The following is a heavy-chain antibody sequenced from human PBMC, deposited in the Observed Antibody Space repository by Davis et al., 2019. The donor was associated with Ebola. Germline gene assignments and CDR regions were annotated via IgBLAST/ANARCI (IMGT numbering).Heavy chain of an antibody. D-gene: IGHD6-19*01. CDR1: GYTFTSYG. CDR3: ARRHSSGWSRFFDY. CDR2: ISAYNGNT. Sequence: AASVKVSCKASGYTFTSYGISWVRQAPGQGLEWMGWISAYNGNTNYAQKLQGRVTMTTDTSTSTAYMEVGSLRSEDTAVYYCARRHSSGWSRFFDYWGQGTLVTVSS. V-gene: IGHV1-18*01. J-gene: IGHJ4*02.